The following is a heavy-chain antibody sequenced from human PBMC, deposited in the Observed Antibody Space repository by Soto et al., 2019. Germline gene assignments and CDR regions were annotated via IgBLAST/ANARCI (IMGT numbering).Heavy chain of an antibody. V-gene: IGHV3-74*01. Sequence: GGPLRLSGGGGGFIVSKWWMNGGRQERGEGKEWVSRIKSDGSGAYYADSVRGRLTISRDNARSTLHLQMNSLRAEDTAVYFCTRGDGDRYDGNGYLRRHWGQGTLVTVSS. CDR2: IKSDGSGA. CDR1: GFIVSKWW. J-gene: IGHJ4*02. D-gene: IGHD5-18*01. CDR3: TRGDGDRYDGNGYLRRH.